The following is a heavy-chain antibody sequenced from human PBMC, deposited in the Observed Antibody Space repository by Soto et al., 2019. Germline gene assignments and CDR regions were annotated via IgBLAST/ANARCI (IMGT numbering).Heavy chain of an antibody. D-gene: IGHD2-2*01. CDR1: GYTFTGYY. CDR3: ARGRGIVVGPAARRLPPGWFDP. V-gene: IGHV1-2*02. CDR2: INPNSGGT. J-gene: IGHJ5*02. Sequence: ASVKVSCKASGYTFTGYYMHWVRQAPGQGLEWMGWINPNSGGTNYAQKFQGRVTMTRDTSISTAYMELSRLRSDDTAVYYCARGRGIVVGPAARRLPPGWFDPWGQRTLVTVSS.